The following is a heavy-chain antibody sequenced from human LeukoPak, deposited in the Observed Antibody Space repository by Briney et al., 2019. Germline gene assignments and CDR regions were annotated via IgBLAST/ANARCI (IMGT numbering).Heavy chain of an antibody. Sequence: PSETLSLTCTVSGGSISSYYWSWIRQPPGKGLEWIGEINHSGSTNYNPSLKSRVTISVDTSKNQFSLKLSSVTAADTAVYYCARGEYSGYLVYWGQGTLVAVSS. J-gene: IGHJ4*02. CDR1: GGSISSYY. V-gene: IGHV4-34*01. D-gene: IGHD5-12*01. CDR2: INHSGST. CDR3: ARGEYSGYLVY.